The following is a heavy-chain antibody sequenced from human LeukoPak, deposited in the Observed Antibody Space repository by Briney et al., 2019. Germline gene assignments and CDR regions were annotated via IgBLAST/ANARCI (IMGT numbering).Heavy chain of an antibody. V-gene: IGHV3-49*04. J-gene: IGHJ4*02. D-gene: IGHD6-13*01. CDR2: IRSKAYGGTT. Sequence: GGSLRLSCTASGFTFGDYAMSWVRQAPGKGLEWVGFIRSKAYGGTTEYAASVKVRFTISRDDSKSIAYLQMNSLKTEDTAVYYCTRVHGSSWYGYFDYWGQGTLVTVSS. CDR3: TRVHGSSWYGYFDY. CDR1: GFTFGDYA.